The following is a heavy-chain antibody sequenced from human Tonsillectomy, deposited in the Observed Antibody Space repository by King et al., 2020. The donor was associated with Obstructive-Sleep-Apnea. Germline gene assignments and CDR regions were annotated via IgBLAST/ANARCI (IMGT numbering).Heavy chain of an antibody. D-gene: IGHD5-12*01. J-gene: IGHJ4*02. CDR3: ARHRGVEDYGGYGDYFDY. V-gene: IGHV4-59*08. CDR2: IYYSGNT. Sequence: VQLQESGPGLVKPSETLSLTCTVSGGSIRNYYWSWIRQPPGKGLEWIGYIYYSGNTKFNPSLKSRVTISADPSKIQFSLRLSSVTAADTAVYYFARHRGVEDYGGYGDYFDYWGQGTLVTVSS. CDR1: GGSIRNYY.